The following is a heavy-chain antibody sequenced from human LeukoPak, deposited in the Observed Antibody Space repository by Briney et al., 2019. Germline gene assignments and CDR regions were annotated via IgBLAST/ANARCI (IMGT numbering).Heavy chain of an antibody. CDR2: ISSSGGSI. D-gene: IGHD6-13*01. Sequence: GGSLRLSCAASGFTFRDYYMSWIRQGPGKGLEWVSYISSSGGSIYYADSVKGRLTISRDNAKNSLYLQVNSLSADDTAVYFCARVPGYSSSSAYYYYMDVWGKGTTVTVSS. CDR1: GFTFRDYY. V-gene: IGHV3-11*04. J-gene: IGHJ6*03. CDR3: ARVPGYSSSSAYYYYMDV.